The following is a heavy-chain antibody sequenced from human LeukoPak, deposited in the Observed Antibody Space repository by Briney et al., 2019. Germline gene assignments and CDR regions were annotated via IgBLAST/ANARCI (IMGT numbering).Heavy chain of an antibody. J-gene: IGHJ5*02. CDR3: AKLLSGYCSRTSCLNWFDP. Sequence: GRSLRLSCAASGFTFSSYGMHWVRQAPGKGLEWVSAISGSGGSTWYADSVKGRFTVSRDNSKNTLYLQMNSLRAEDTAVYYCAKLLSGYCSRTSCLNWFDPWGQGTLVTVSS. CDR1: GFTFSSYG. D-gene: IGHD2-2*01. V-gene: IGHV3-23*01. CDR2: ISGSGGST.